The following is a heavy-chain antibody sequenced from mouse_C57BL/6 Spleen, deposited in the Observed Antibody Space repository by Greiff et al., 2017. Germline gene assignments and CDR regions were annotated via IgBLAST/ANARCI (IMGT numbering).Heavy chain of an antibody. Sequence: QVQLQQPGAELVMPGASVKLSCKASGYTFTSYWMHWVKQRPGQGLEWIGEIDPSDSYTNYNQKFKGKSTLTVDKSSSTAYMQRSSLTSEDSAVYYCARREVLRNYFDYWGQGTTLTVSS. CDR1: GYTFTSYW. D-gene: IGHD1-1*01. CDR3: ARREVLRNYFDY. CDR2: IDPSDSYT. J-gene: IGHJ2*01. V-gene: IGHV1-69*01.